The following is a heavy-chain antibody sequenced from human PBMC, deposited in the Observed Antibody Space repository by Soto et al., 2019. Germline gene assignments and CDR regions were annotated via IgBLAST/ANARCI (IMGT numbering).Heavy chain of an antibody. D-gene: IGHD5-18*01. CDR2: IYESGYT. J-gene: IGHJ5*02. CDR3: ARALRDTAMVYSWFDR. V-gene: IGHV4-31*03. Sequence: PSETLSLTCTVSGASVSTGAYYWGWVRQRPGKGLEWVGYIYESGYTYYNTSLKSRLTISLDRSNNQFSLGLTSVTAADTAVYYCARALRDTAMVYSWFDRWGQGTLVTVSS. CDR1: GASVSTGAYY.